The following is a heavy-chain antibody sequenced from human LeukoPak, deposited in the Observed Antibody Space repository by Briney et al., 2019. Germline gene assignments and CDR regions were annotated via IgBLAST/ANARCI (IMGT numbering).Heavy chain of an antibody. V-gene: IGHV4-34*01. CDR1: GGSFNGYY. CDR3: ARVGPYGSGTLFLRTDSYYYMDV. J-gene: IGHJ6*03. CDR2: TNHSGST. D-gene: IGHD3-10*01. Sequence: SETLSLTCAVYGGSFNGYYWSWIRQHPGKGLEWIGETNHSGSTKYNPSLKSRVTISVDTSKNQFSLKLSSVTAADTAVYFCARVGPYGSGTLFLRTDSYYYMDVWGKGTTVTVSS.